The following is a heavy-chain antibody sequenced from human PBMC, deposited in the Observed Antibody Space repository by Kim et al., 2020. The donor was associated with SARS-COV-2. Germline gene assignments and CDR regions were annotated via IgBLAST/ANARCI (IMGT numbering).Heavy chain of an antibody. J-gene: IGHJ6*02. CDR1: GGTFSSYA. Sequence: SVKVSCKASGGTFSSYAISWVRQAPGQGLEWMGGIIPIFGTANYAQKFQGRVTITADESTSTAYMELSSLRSEDTAVYYCARLAVAGTRRYYGMDVWGQGTTVTVSS. D-gene: IGHD6-19*01. V-gene: IGHV1-69*13. CDR3: ARLAVAGTRRYYGMDV. CDR2: IIPIFGTA.